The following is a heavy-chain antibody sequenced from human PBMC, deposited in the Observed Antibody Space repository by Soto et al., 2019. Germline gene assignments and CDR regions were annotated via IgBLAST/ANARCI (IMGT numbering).Heavy chain of an antibody. J-gene: IGHJ5*02. CDR1: GGSFSGYY. CDR3: AIGTSTDILTGYYWFDP. D-gene: IGHD3-9*01. CDR2: INHSGST. Sequence: SETLSLTCAVYGGSFSGYYWSWIRQPPGKGLEWIGEINHSGSTNYNPSLKSRVTISVDTSKNQFSLKLSSVTAAATAVYYCAIGTSTDILTGYYWFDPWGQGTLVTVSS. V-gene: IGHV4-34*01.